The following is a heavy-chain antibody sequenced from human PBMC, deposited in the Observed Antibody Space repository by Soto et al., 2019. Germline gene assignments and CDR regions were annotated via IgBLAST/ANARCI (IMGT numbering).Heavy chain of an antibody. CDR3: ASAQYYDCWSL. V-gene: IGHV4-34*01. D-gene: IGHD3-3*01. J-gene: IGHJ4*02. CDR1: GGSFSGYY. CDR2: INHSGST. Sequence: SETLSLTCAVYGGSFSGYYWSWIRQPPGKGLEWIGEINHSGSTNYNPSLKSRVTISVDTSKNQFSLKLSSVTAADTAVYYCASAQYYDCWSLWGQGTLVTVSS.